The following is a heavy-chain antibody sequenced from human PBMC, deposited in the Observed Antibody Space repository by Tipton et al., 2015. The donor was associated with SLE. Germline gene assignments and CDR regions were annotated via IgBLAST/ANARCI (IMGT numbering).Heavy chain of an antibody. CDR2: IYYSGTT. Sequence: TLSLTCIVSGGSISRSNYFWGWIRQPPGKGLEWIGSIYYSGTTYYNPSLKSRVTISVDTSRNQFSLRLSPVTAADTAVYYCARHFYNIGWNHFDNWGPGTLVTVSS. J-gene: IGHJ4*02. CDR3: ARHFYNIGWNHFDN. CDR1: GGSISRSNYF. V-gene: IGHV4-39*07. D-gene: IGHD6-19*01.